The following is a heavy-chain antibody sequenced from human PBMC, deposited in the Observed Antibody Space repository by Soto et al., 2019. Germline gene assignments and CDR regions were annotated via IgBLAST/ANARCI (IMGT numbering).Heavy chain of an antibody. J-gene: IGHJ3*02. D-gene: IGHD5-12*01. V-gene: IGHV4-61*08. Sequence: SETLSLTCTVSGGSISSGGYYWSWLRQHPGKGLEWIGYIYYSGSTNYNPSLKSRVTISVDTSKNQFSLKLSSVTAADTAVYYCAREVYSGYDPLSFDIWGQGTMVTVSS. CDR1: GGSISSGGYY. CDR2: IYYSGST. CDR3: AREVYSGYDPLSFDI.